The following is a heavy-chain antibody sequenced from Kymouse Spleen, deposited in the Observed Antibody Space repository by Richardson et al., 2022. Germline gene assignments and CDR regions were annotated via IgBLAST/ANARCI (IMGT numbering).Heavy chain of an antibody. CDR3: ARHVTMVRGVIPYYYYGMDV. V-gene: IGHV4-39*01. CDR1: GGSISSSSYY. J-gene: IGHJ6*02. Sequence: QLQLQESGPGLVKPSETLSLTCTVSGGSISSSSYYWGWIRQPPGKGLEWIGSIYYSGSTYYNPSLKSRVTISVDTSKNQFSLKLSSVTAADTAVYYCARHVTMVRGVIPYYYYGMDVWGQGTTVTVSS. CDR2: IYYSGST. D-gene: IGHD3-10*01.